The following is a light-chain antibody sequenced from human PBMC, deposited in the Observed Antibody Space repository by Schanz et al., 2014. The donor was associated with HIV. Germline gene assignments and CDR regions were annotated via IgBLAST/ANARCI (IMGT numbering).Light chain of an antibody. Sequence: IVLTQSPGTLSLSPGERGTLSCRASQSISSSLLAWYQKKPGQAPTLLIYAASSRASGIPDRFSGSGSGTDFTLTISRLEPEEFAVYYCQQYGRSDLLTFGGGTNVGIK. CDR2: AAS. CDR1: QSISSSL. CDR3: QQYGRSDLLT. V-gene: IGKV3-20*01. J-gene: IGKJ4*01.